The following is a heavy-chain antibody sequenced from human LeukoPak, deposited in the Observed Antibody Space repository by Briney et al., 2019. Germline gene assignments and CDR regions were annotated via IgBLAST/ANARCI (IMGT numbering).Heavy chain of an antibody. J-gene: IGHJ3*02. D-gene: IGHD6-6*01. V-gene: IGHV3-30*02. Sequence: GGSLRLSCAASGFTFSSYGMHWVRQAPGKGLEWVAFIRYDGSNKYYADSVKGRFTISRDNSKNTLYLQMNSLRAEDTAVYYCAKAYSSSSKGRNDAFDIWGQGTMVTVSS. CDR3: AKAYSSSSKGRNDAFDI. CDR1: GFTFSSYG. CDR2: IRYDGSNK.